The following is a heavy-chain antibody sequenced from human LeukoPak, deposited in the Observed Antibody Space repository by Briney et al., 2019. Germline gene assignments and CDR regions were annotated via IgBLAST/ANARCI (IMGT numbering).Heavy chain of an antibody. CDR3: AGLVGRYSSGLYYYYFDY. CDR1: GDSINNNNW. J-gene: IGHJ4*02. CDR2: IYHSGST. V-gene: IGHV4-4*02. Sequence: SETLSLTCAVSGDSINNNNWWSWVRQSPEKGLEWIGEIYHSGSTTYNPSLKSRVTISVDKSKNQLSLIVRSVTAADTAVYYCAGLVGRYSSGLYYYYFDYWGQGTLVTVSS. D-gene: IGHD3-22*01.